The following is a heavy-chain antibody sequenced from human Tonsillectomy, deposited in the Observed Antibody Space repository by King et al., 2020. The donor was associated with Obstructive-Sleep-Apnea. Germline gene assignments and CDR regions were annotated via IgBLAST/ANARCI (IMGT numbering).Heavy chain of an antibody. D-gene: IGHD3-10*01. CDR1: GDSVSSHY. CDR2: IYGSGST. V-gene: IGHV4-59*08. CDR3: ARHIRGYFGGNWFDP. Sequence: QLQESGPGPVKPSETLSLTCTVSGDSVSSHYCAWLRQPPGKGLEWIGYIYGSGSTNYNPSLRNRVTISLDTSKNQFSLQLRSVTVADTAVYYCARHIRGYFGGNWFDPWGQGTLVTVSS. J-gene: IGHJ5*02.